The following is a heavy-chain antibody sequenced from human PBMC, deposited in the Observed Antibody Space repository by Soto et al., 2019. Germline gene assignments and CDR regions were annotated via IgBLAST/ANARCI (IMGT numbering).Heavy chain of an antibody. D-gene: IGHD3-3*01. CDR3: AREGQPSSFDFWSGYYTPNWFDP. CDR2: IIPIFGTV. V-gene: IGHV1-69*13. J-gene: IGHJ5*02. Sequence: GASVKVSCKASGGTFSSYAISWVRQAPGQGLEWMGGIIPIFGTVNYAQKFQGRVTITADESTSTAYMELSSLRSEDTAVYYCAREGQPSSFDFWSGYYTPNWFDPWGQGTLVTVSS. CDR1: GGTFSSYA.